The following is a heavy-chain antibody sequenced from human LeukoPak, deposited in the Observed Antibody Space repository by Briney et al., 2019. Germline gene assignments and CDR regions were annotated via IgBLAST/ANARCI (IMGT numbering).Heavy chain of an antibody. V-gene: IGHV3-30*02. J-gene: IGHJ4*02. CDR1: GFTFSSYG. D-gene: IGHD6-19*01. CDR3: AKAIGSSGWYGAVYYFDY. Sequence: GGSLRLSCAASGFTFSSYGMHWVRQAPGEGLEWVAFIRYDGSNKYYADSVKGRFTISRDNSKNTLYLQMNSLRAEDTAVYYCAKAIGSSGWYGAVYYFDYWGQGTLVTVSS. CDR2: IRYDGSNK.